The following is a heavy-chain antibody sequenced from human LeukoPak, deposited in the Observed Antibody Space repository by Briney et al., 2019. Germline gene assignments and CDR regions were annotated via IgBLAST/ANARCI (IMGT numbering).Heavy chain of an antibody. J-gene: IGHJ5*02. CDR3: ARSFVPYDSNFWYGFDP. D-gene: IGHD6-13*01. CDR2: ISGYNGST. V-gene: IGHV1-18*01. CDR1: GYTFTSYG. Sequence: GSVKVSCKASGYTFTSYGISWVRQAPGQGLEWMGRISGYNGSTNYAQKLQGRFTITTDTSTSTVYMELKSLRSDDTAVYYCARSFVPYDSNFWYGFDPWGQGPLAPVTS.